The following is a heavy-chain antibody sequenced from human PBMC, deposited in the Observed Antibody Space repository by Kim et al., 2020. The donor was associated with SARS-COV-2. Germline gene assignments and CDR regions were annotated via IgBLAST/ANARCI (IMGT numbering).Heavy chain of an antibody. Sequence: SETLSLTCTVSGGSISSYYWSWIRQPPWKGLEWIGYIYYSGSTNYNPSLKSRVTISVDTSKNQFSLKLSPVTAADTAVYYCARLRFLEWLDPGPKFDPWGQRTLVTVSS. J-gene: IGHJ5*02. D-gene: IGHD3-3*01. CDR3: ARLRFLEWLDPGPKFDP. V-gene: IGHV4-59*08. CDR1: GGSISSYY. CDR2: IYYSGST.